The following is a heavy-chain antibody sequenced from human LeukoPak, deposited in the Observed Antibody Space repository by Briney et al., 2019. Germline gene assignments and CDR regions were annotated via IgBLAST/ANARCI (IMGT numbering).Heavy chain of an antibody. V-gene: IGHV1-69*05. Sequence: EASVKVSCKASGGTFSSYAISWVRQAPGQGLEWMGGIIPIFGTANYAQKFQGRVTITTDESTSTAYMELSSLRSEDTAVYYCARLAITMMGWFDPRGQGNLVTVSS. CDR2: IIPIFGTA. J-gene: IGHJ5*02. CDR3: ARLAITMMGWFDP. D-gene: IGHD3-22*01. CDR1: GGTFSSYA.